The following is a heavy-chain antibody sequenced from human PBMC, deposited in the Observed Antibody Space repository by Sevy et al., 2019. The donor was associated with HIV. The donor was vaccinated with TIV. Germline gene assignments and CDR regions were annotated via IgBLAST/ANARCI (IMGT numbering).Heavy chain of an antibody. J-gene: IGHJ4*02. V-gene: IGHV3-23*01. CDR3: AKGISVDHYYFDY. CDR2: ISGSGRST. CDR1: GFTFNTYA. Sequence: GGSLRLSCAASGFTFNTYAMNWVRQAPGKGLEWVSGISGSGRSTYYADSVKGRFTISRDNSKNTFYLQMSSLRAEDTAVYYCAKGISVDHYYFDYWGQGALVTVSS. D-gene: IGHD3-10*01.